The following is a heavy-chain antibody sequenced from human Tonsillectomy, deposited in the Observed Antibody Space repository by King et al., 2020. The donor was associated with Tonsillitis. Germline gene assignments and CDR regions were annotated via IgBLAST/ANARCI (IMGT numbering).Heavy chain of an antibody. D-gene: IGHD3-22*01. Sequence: VQLVESGGGVVQPGRSLRLSCAASGFTFSSYGMHWVRQAPGKGLEWVAVIWYDGSNKYYSDSVKGRFTISRDNSKNTLYLQMNSLRAEDTAVYYCARSEIVVVMNDAFDIWGQGTMVTVSS. CDR3: ARSEIVVVMNDAFDI. CDR1: GFTFSSYG. V-gene: IGHV3-33*01. CDR2: IWYDGSNK. J-gene: IGHJ3*02.